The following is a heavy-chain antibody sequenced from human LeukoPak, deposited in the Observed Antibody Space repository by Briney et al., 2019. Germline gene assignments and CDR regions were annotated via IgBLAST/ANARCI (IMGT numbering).Heavy chain of an antibody. CDR2: IYYSGST. CDR1: GGSISSYY. CDR3: ARYVWGSYPTFEDY. J-gene: IGHJ4*02. V-gene: IGHV4-59*01. D-gene: IGHD3-16*02. Sequence: PSETLSLTCTVFGGSISSYYWSWIRQPPGKGLEWMGYIYYSGSTNYNPSLKSRVTISVDTSKNQFSLKLSSVTAAVTAVYYCARYVWGSYPTFEDYWGQGTLVTVSS.